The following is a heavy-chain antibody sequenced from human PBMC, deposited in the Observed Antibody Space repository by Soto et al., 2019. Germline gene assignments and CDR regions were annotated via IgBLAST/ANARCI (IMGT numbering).Heavy chain of an antibody. Sequence: EVHLLESGGGLVPPGGALSLPCEASGFTFSRYAMTSVREAPGKGLEGVSAIAIGGAITLYAVSVAVRVTLSRDNSKNTLYLQMNNLRADDTTVDYCDKDFYDDGRSRAESDRWGQGTMVTVSS. D-gene: IGHD3-22*01. CDR3: DKDFYDDGRSRAESDR. CDR1: GFTFSRYA. CDR2: IAIGGAIT. V-gene: IGHV3-23*01. J-gene: IGHJ3*01.